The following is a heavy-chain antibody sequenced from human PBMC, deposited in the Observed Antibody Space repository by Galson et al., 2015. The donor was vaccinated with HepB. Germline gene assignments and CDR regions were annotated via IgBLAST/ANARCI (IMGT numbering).Heavy chain of an antibody. J-gene: IGHJ4*02. CDR3: ARDSGDWNQDY. D-gene: IGHD1-1*01. V-gene: IGHV3-66*01. Sequence: SLRLSCAGSGFTVSSNYMNWVRQAPGKGLEWVSVIYGGGSTHYADSVRGRFTISRDNSMNTLYLEMNSLRAEDTALYYCARDSGDWNQDYWGQGTLVTVSS. CDR2: IYGGGST. CDR1: GFTVSSNY.